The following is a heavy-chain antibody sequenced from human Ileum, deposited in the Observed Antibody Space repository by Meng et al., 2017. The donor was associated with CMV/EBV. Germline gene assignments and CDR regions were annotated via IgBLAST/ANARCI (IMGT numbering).Heavy chain of an antibody. J-gene: IGHJ4*02. CDR1: GFTFDDYD. CDR2: IGVTGINT. Sequence: GESLKISCAASGFTFDDYDMHWVRQAPGKGLEWVSSIGVTGINTYYGDSVKGRFTISRDSSRSTLYLQLNSLRAEDTAIYYCTRGYSGYSFDYWGQGTLVTVSS. CDR3: TRGYSGYSFDY. V-gene: IGHV3-23*01. D-gene: IGHD5-12*01.